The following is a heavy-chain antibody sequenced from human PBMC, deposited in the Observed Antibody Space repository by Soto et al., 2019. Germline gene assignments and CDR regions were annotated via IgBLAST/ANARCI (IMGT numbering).Heavy chain of an antibody. CDR1: GFTFSSDW. CDR3: ARQRTSKGGMDI. J-gene: IGHJ6*02. V-gene: IGHV3-74*01. Sequence: GGSLRLSCAASGFTFSSDWMNWVRQSPGKGLEWVSRIISGGTRATYADFVKGRFTITRDNAKNTLYLQMHSLTADDTAVYYCARQRTSKGGMDIWGQGTTVTVYS. CDR2: IISGGTRA.